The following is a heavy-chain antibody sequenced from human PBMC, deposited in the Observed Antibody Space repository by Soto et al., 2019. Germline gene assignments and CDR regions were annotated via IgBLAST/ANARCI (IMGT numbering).Heavy chain of an antibody. Sequence: GGSLRLSCAASGFTFSSYGMHWVRQAPGKGLEWVAVIWYDGSNKYYADSVKGRFTISRDNSKNTLYLQMNSLRAEDTAVYYCARDLTSEGSGSFDYWGQGTLVTVSS. CDR1: GFTFSSYG. V-gene: IGHV3-33*01. CDR3: ARDLTSEGSGSFDY. D-gene: IGHD3-10*01. CDR2: IWYDGSNK. J-gene: IGHJ4*02.